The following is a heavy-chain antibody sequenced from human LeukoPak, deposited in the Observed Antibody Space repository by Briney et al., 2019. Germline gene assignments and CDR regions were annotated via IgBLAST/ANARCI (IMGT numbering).Heavy chain of an antibody. CDR2: ILASGGGDST. CDR3: AKDGGLWVSAHWGDS. D-gene: IGHD7-27*01. CDR1: GFTFKNHA. V-gene: IGHV3-23*01. J-gene: IGHJ4*02. Sequence: PGGSLRLSCAASGFTFKNHAMSWVRQAPGKGLEWVSAILASGGGDSTYTADSMKGRFTISRDNSKDMLYLQIDSLRAEDTAVYYCAKDGGLWVSAHWGDSWGRGTLVTVSS.